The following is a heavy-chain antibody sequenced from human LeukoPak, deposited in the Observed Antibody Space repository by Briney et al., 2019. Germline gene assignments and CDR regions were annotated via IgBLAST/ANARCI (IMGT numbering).Heavy chain of an antibody. D-gene: IGHD1-14*01. CDR1: DFSIRSGYY. Sequence: SETLSLTCAVSDFSIRSGYYWGWIRQPPGKGLEWIGSIYHSGTTYYNASLKSRVTISVDRSKNQISLKLSSLTSADPAVHYCARRTSNSIRVLVYFDYWAREPWSPSPQ. V-gene: IGHV4-38-2*01. J-gene: IGHJ4*02. CDR2: IYHSGTT. CDR3: ARRTSNSIRVLVYFDY.